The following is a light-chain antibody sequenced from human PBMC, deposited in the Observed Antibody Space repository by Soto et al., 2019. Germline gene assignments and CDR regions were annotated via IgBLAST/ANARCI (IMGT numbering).Light chain of an antibody. CDR2: EAS. CDR3: QQCHSYSLT. V-gene: IGKV1-5*03. J-gene: IGKJ4*01. CDR1: QSIRSR. Sequence: DIQMTQSPSTLSASVGDRVTITCRASQSIRSRLAWHQQKPGKAPKLLIYEASSLESGVPSRFSGRGSGTEFTLTITSLQPDDSATYYCQQCHSYSLTFGGGTKVDI.